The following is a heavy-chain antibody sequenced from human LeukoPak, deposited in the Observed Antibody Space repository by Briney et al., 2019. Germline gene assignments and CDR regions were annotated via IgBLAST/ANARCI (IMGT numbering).Heavy chain of an antibody. J-gene: IGHJ6*04. CDR1: GFSFSSYW. V-gene: IGHV3-7*01. CDR2: IKKDESEK. CDR3: AELGITMIGGV. Sequence: PGGSLRLSCAASGFSFSSYWMSWVRQAPGKGLEWVANIKKDESEKDYVDSVKGRFTISRDNAKNSLYLQMNSLRAEDTAVYYCAELGITMIGGVWGKGTTVTISS. D-gene: IGHD3-10*02.